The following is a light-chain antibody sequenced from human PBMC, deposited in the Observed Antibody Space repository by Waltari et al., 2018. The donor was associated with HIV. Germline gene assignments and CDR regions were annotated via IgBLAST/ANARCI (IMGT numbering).Light chain of an antibody. CDR2: QDR. V-gene: IGLV3-1*01. Sequence: SYELTQPPSVSVSPGQTASITCSGEKLGNKYASWYQQRPGQSPVLVIYQDRKRPSGIPERFSGSNSGNTATLTISGTQAMDEADYYCQAWDSSTVVFGGGTKLTVL. CDR3: QAWDSSTVV. J-gene: IGLJ2*01. CDR1: KLGNKY.